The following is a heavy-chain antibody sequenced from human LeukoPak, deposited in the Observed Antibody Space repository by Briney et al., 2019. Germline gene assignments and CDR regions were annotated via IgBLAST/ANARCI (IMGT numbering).Heavy chain of an antibody. CDR2: IYHSGST. J-gene: IGHJ4*02. Sequence: SETLSLTCTVSGYPISSGYYWGWIRQPPGKGLEWIGSIYHSGSTYYNPSLKSRVTISVDTSKNQFSLKLSSVTAADTAVYYCARVKQQLVYYFDYWGQGTLVTVSS. CDR3: ARVKQQLVYYFDY. CDR1: GYPISSGYY. V-gene: IGHV4-38-2*02. D-gene: IGHD6-13*01.